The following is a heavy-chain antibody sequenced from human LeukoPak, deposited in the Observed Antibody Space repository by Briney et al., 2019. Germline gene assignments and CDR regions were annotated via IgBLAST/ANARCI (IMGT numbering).Heavy chain of an antibody. CDR1: GFTFSSYA. CDR2: INENGGRT. V-gene: IGHV3-23*01. CDR3: AKDTRDREAAASRGYYFDC. Sequence: GSLILSCAASGFTFSSYAMNWVRQAPGKGLQWVSGINENGGRTYYADSVKGRFTVYRDNSKNTLYLQMNNLRAEDTALYYCAKDTRDREAAASRGYYFDCWGQGTLVSVSS. J-gene: IGHJ4*02. D-gene: IGHD6-13*01.